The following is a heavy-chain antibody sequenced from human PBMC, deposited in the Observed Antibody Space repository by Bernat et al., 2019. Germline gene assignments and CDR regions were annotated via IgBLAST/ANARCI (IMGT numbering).Heavy chain of an antibody. CDR2: ISGSGTST. CDR1: GFTFSSYA. D-gene: IGHD1-14*01. CDR3: AKGTQHLGAFDI. Sequence: EVQVLESGGGLVQPGGSLRLSCAASGFTFSSYAMSWVRQAPGKGREWVSAISGSGTSTYYADSVQGRFNIYRDNSKNTQYMKMNSLRAEDTAVYYWAKGTQHLGAFDIWGQGTMVTVSS. V-gene: IGHV3-23*01. J-gene: IGHJ3*02.